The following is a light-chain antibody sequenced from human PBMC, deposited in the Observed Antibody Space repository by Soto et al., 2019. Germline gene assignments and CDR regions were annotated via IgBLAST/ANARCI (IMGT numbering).Light chain of an antibody. CDR2: AAT. J-gene: IGKJ1*01. CDR1: HSISXL. Sequence: DIQMTQSPSTLSASVGDRVTITCRASHSISXLLAWYQQKPVKAPKLLIYAATTLQSGVPSRFSGSGAGTDFTLTISCLQSEDFATYYCQQYYSYPVTFGQGTKVDIK. CDR3: QQYYSYPVT. V-gene: IGKV1-5*01.